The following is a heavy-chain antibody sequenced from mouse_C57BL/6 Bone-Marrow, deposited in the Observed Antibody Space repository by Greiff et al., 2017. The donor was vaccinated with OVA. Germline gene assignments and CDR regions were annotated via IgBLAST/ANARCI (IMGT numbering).Heavy chain of an antibody. CDR3: ARGMRGMDY. CDR1: GYSFTGYY. J-gene: IGHJ4*01. CDR2: INPSTGGT. V-gene: IGHV1-42*01. Sequence: EVQLQESGPELVKPGASVKISCKASGYSFTGYYMNWVKQSPEKSLEWIGKINPSTGGTTYNQKFKAKATLTVDKSSSTAYMQLKSLTSEDSAVYYCARGMRGMDYWGQGTSVTVSS.